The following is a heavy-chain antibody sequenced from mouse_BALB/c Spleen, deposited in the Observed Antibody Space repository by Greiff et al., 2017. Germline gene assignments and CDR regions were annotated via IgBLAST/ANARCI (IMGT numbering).Heavy chain of an antibody. V-gene: IGHV3-2*02. CDR3: ARRGGRYAMDY. CDR1: GYSITSDYA. CDR2: ISYSGST. J-gene: IGHJ4*01. Sequence: EVKLQESGPGLVKPSQSLSLTCTVTGYSITSDYAWNWIRQFPGNKLEWMGYISYSGSTSYNPSLKSRISITRDTSKNQFFLQLNSVTTEDTATYYCARRGGRYAMDYWGQGTSVTVSS. D-gene: IGHD3-3*01.